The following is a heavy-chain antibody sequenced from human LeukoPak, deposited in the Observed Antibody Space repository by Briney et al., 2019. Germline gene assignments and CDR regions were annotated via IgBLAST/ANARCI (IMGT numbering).Heavy chain of an antibody. D-gene: IGHD3-10*01. CDR1: GLPFSNYG. V-gene: IGHV3-23*01. CDR3: GGSGSYYRLDY. J-gene: IGHJ4*02. Sequence: PGGSLRLSCAASGLPFSNYGLTWVRQAPVKGLEWVSTISGSGGSTYYADSVRGRFTISRDNSKNTLYLQMNSLRAEDTAVYYCGGSGSYYRLDYWGQGTLVTVSS. CDR2: ISGSGGST.